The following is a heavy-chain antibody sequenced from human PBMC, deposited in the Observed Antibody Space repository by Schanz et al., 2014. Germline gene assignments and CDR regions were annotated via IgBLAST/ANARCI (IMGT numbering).Heavy chain of an antibody. J-gene: IGHJ5*02. D-gene: IGHD3-16*01. Sequence: QLQLQESGPGLVKPSETLSLTCTVSGGSISSGESYWGWIRQSPEKGLQYIGSVYFSGTTAYSPSLKGRVTISVDTSKNQFSLMLTSVTAADTAVYFCARHGGYYDVLNSFDIWGQGTLVTVSS. CDR2: VYFSGTT. CDR1: GGSISSGESY. CDR3: ARHGGYYDVLNSFDI. V-gene: IGHV4-39*01.